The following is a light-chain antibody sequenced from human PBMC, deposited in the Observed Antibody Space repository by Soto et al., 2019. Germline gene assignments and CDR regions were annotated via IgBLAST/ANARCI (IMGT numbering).Light chain of an antibody. Sequence: QSVLTQPPSASGTPGQRVTISCSGSSSNIGSNTVNWYQQLPGTAPKLLIYSNNQRPSGVPDRFSGPKSGTSASLAISGLQSEDEADYYCAAWDDSLNGHYVFGTGTKLTVL. V-gene: IGLV1-44*01. CDR2: SNN. J-gene: IGLJ1*01. CDR3: AAWDDSLNGHYV. CDR1: SSNIGSNT.